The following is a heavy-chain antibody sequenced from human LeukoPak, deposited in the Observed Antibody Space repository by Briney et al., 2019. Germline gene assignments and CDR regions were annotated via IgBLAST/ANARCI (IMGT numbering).Heavy chain of an antibody. CDR1: GGSISSGSYY. CDR2: IYTSGTT. V-gene: IGHV4-61*02. J-gene: IGHJ4*02. CDR3: ARDYGYGDYGDYYFDY. D-gene: IGHD4-17*01. Sequence: PSQTLSLTCTVSGGSISSGSYYWSWIRQPAGKGLEWIGRIYTSGTTHYNPSLKSRVTMSVDTSKNQFSLKLSSVTAADTAVYYCARDYGYGDYGDYYFDYWGKGTLVTVSS.